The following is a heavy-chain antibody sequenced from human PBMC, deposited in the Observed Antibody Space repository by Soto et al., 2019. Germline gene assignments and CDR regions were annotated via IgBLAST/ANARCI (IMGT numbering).Heavy chain of an antibody. J-gene: IGHJ4*02. CDR2: ITSNGDST. V-gene: IGHV3-23*01. Sequence: GGSLRLSCAAFGFDFNKYAMTWVRQAPGKGLQRVSSITSNGDSTYYADSVKGRFTTSRDNSKNTPYLQMNSLRADDTAVFYCAKDSPSYTTSPFYFDSWGQGTLVTVSS. CDR1: GFDFNKYA. D-gene: IGHD2-2*02. CDR3: AKDSPSYTTSPFYFDS.